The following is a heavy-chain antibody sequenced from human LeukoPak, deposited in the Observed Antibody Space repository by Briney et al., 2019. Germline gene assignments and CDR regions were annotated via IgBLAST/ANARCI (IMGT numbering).Heavy chain of an antibody. Sequence: ASVKVSCKASGYTFTSYDINWVRQTTGHGLEWMGWMNPHSGNTGYAQKFQGRVTMTRDTSISTAYMELSSLRSEDTAVYYCASFGSGSYYNGLDYWGQGTLVTVSS. CDR1: GYTFTSYD. V-gene: IGHV1-8*01. D-gene: IGHD3-10*01. CDR2: MNPHSGNT. CDR3: ASFGSGSYYNGLDY. J-gene: IGHJ4*02.